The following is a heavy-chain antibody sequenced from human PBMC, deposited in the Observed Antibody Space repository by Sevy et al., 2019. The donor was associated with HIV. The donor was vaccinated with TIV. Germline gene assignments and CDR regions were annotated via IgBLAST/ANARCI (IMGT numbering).Heavy chain of an antibody. CDR3: ARNGDYGGNSNWFDP. J-gene: IGHJ5*02. CDR1: GGSVSSGSYY. D-gene: IGHD4-17*01. V-gene: IGHV4-61*01. CDR2: IYYSGST. Sequence: SETLSLTCTVSGGSVSSGSYYWSWIRQPPGKGLEWIGYIYYSGSTNYNPSLKSRVTISVDTSKNQFSLKLSSVTAADTAVYYCARNGDYGGNSNWFDPGAREPWSPSPQ.